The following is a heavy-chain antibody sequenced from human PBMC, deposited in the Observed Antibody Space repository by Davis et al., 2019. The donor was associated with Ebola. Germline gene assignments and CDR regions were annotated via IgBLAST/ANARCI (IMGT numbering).Heavy chain of an antibody. CDR2: IYYSGIT. V-gene: IGHV4-39*01. Sequence: SETLSLTCTVSGGSIISSSSYWGWIRQPPRKGLEWIGSIYYSGITYYNPSLKSRVTISVDTSKNQFSLKLRSVTAADTAVYYCARVHHQSGIVVVPVDYYYYGMDVWGKGTTVTVSS. D-gene: IGHD2-2*01. J-gene: IGHJ6*04. CDR1: GGSIISSSSY. CDR3: ARVHHQSGIVVVPVDYYYYGMDV.